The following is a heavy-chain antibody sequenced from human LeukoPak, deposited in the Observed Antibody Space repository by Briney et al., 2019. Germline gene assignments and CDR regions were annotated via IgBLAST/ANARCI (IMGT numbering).Heavy chain of an antibody. J-gene: IGHJ4*02. Sequence: ASVKVSCKASGYTFTAYYIHWVRQAPGQGLEWMGFINPNSGGTNYAQNFQGRVTMTRDTSISTAYMELSSLRSDDTAVYYCARVYSQVVTAPLFDYWGQGTLVTVSS. CDR2: INPNSGGT. CDR1: GYTFTAYY. CDR3: ARVYSQVVTAPLFDY. D-gene: IGHD2-21*02. V-gene: IGHV1-2*02.